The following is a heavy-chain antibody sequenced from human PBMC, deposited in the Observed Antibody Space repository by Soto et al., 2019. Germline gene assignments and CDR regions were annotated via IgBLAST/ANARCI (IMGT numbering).Heavy chain of an antibody. CDR3: VQQFSLRQ. D-gene: IGHD6-13*01. CDR2: IKQDGSEK. CDR1: GFTFSTYW. V-gene: IGHV3-7*02. Sequence: PGGSLRLSCAASGFTFSTYWMSWVRQAPGKGLEWVANIKQDGSEKSYVDSVKGRFTISRDNAKNSLSLQMNSLRAEDTAVYYCVQQFSLRQWGQGTLVTVSS. J-gene: IGHJ1*01.